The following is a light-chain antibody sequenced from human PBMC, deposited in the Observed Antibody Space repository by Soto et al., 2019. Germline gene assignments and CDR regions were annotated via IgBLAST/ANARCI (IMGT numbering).Light chain of an antibody. J-gene: IGKJ1*01. V-gene: IGKV3-20*01. CDR1: QSVSSSY. CDR2: GAS. Sequence: EIVLTQSPGTLSLSPGERATLSCRASQSVSSSYLAWYQQKPGQAPRLLIYGASSRATGIPDRFGGSGSGTYFALTISSLEPEDLAVYYCQQYGSSLPAFGQGTKVEIK. CDR3: QQYGSSLPA.